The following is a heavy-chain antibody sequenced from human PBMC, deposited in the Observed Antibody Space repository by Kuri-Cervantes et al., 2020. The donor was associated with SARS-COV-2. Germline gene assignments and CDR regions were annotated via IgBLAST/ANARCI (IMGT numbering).Heavy chain of an antibody. D-gene: IGHD3-16*02. Sequence: GSLRLSCAVSGYSISSGYYWGWIRQPPGKGLEWIGSIYYSGSTYYNPSLKSRVTIPADTSKNQFSLKLSSVTAADTAVYYCARAQIMITFRGVIVKRGWFDPWGQGTLVTVSS. V-gene: IGHV4-38-2*01. CDR1: GYSISSGYY. J-gene: IGHJ5*02. CDR2: IYYSGST. CDR3: ARAQIMITFRGVIVKRGWFDP.